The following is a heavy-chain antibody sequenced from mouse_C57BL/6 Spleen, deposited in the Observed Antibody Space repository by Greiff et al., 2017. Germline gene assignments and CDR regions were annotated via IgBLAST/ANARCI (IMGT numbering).Heavy chain of an antibody. CDR1: GYAFSSYW. CDR3: ARGGMVTTNWCAY. D-gene: IGHD2-2*01. J-gene: IGHJ3*01. CDR2: IYPGDGDT. Sequence: QVQLQQSGAELVKPGASVKISCKASGYAFSSYWMNWVKQRPGKGLEWIGQIYPGDGDTNYNGKFKGKATLTADKSSSTAYMQLSSLTSEDSAVYFCARGGMVTTNWCAYWGQGTLVTVSA. V-gene: IGHV1-80*01.